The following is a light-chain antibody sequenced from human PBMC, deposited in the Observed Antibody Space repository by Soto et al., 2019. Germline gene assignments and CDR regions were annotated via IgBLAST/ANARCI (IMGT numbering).Light chain of an antibody. CDR2: WAF. J-gene: IGKJ1*01. V-gene: IGKV4-1*01. Sequence: DIVMTQSPDSLAVSLGERATINCKSSQSVLYSSNNKNYLAWYQQKPGQPPKLLIYWAFTRVSGVPDRFSGSGSGTDFTLTIRSLQAEDVAVYYCQQYYSTPLTFGQGTKVEIK. CDR1: QSVLYSSNNKNY. CDR3: QQYYSTPLT.